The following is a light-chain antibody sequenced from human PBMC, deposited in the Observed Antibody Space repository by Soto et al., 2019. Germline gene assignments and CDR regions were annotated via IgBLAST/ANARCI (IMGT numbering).Light chain of an antibody. Sequence: DIHMTQSPSTLSASVGDRVTITCRASQTIRGYLAWYQQKPGKAPKLLIYKASTLESGVPSRFSGSGSGSEFTLTISSLQPDDFATYYCQHYDAYSTWTFGQGTKVDIK. J-gene: IGKJ1*01. CDR2: KAS. CDR3: QHYDAYSTWT. CDR1: QTIRGY. V-gene: IGKV1-5*03.